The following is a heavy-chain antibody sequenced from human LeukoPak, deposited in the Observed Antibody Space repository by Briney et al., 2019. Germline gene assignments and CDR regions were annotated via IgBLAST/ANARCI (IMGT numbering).Heavy chain of an antibody. CDR1: GFTFSSYG. CDR2: ISYDGSNK. J-gene: IGHJ6*03. D-gene: IGHD6-13*01. V-gene: IGHV3-30*18. CDR3: PKDPRAAGPYYYYYYMDV. Sequence: PGRSLRLSCAASGFTFSSYGMHWVRQAPGKGLEWVALISYDGSNKYYADSVKGRSTISRDNSKNTLYLQMNSLRADDTAMYYCPKDPRAAGPYYYYYYMDVWGQGTTVTVSS.